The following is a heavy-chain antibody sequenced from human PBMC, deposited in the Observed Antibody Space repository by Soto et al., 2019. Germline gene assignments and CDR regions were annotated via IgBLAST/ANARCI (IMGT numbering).Heavy chain of an antibody. V-gene: IGHV1-18*01. Sequence: ASVKVSCKASGYTFTSYGISWVRQAPGQGLEWMGWISAHNGNTNYAQKLQGRVTMTTDTSTSTAYMELRSLRSDDTAVYYCARIGYDFWSGYDLRFDPWGQGTLVTVSS. CDR3: ARIGYDFWSGYDLRFDP. CDR2: ISAHNGNT. CDR1: GYTFTSYG. D-gene: IGHD3-3*01. J-gene: IGHJ5*02.